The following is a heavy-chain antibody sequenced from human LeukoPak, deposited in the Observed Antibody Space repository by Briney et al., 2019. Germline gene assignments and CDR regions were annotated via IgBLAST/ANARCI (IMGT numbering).Heavy chain of an antibody. CDR1: GFTFSRYA. J-gene: IGHJ3*02. CDR3: AKVLAYYYDSSGQVGKYDAFDI. CDR2: ISGSGGST. D-gene: IGHD3-22*01. V-gene: IGHV3-23*01. Sequence: GGSLSLSCAASGFTFSRYAMSWVRQAPGKGREWVSAISGSGGSTYYADSVKGRFTISRDNSKNTLYLQMNSLIAEDTAVYYCAKVLAYYYDSSGQVGKYDAFDIWGQGTMVTVSS.